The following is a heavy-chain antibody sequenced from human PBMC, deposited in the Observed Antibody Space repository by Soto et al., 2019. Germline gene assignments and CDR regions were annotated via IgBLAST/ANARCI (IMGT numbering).Heavy chain of an antibody. V-gene: IGHV1-18*01. D-gene: IGHD3-22*01. Sequence: QVQLVQSGAEVKKPGASVKVSCKASGYTFTSYGISWVRQAPGQGLEWMGWISAYNGNTNYAQKLQGRVTMTTDTSTSTANMERRSLRSDDTAVYYCAREGTVLYDSSGYYYNYFDYWGQGTLVTVSS. CDR1: GYTFTSYG. CDR2: ISAYNGNT. J-gene: IGHJ4*02. CDR3: AREGTVLYDSSGYYYNYFDY.